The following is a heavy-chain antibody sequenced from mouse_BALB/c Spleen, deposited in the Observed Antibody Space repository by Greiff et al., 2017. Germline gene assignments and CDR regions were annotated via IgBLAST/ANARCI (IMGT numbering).Heavy chain of an antibody. V-gene: IGHV1-14*01. CDR1: GYTFTSYV. CDR2: INPYNDGT. CDR3: ARLLDLYYFDY. J-gene: IGHJ2*01. Sequence: VQLKESGPELVKPGASVKMSCKASGYTFTSYVMHWVKQKPGQGLEWIGYINPYNDGTKYNEKFKGKATLTSDKSSSTAYMELSSLTSEDSAVYYCARLLDLYYFDYWGQGTTLTVSS.